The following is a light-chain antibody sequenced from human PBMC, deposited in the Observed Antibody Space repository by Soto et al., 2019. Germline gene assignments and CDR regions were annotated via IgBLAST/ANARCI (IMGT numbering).Light chain of an antibody. V-gene: IGLV2-14*01. CDR2: EVS. CDR1: SSDVGGYNY. CDR3: SSYTSSSTPFYV. J-gene: IGLJ1*01. Sequence: QSVLTQPASVSGSPGQSITISCTGTSSDVGGYNYVSWYQQHPGKAPKLMIYEVSNRPSGVSNRFSGSKSGNTASLTISGLQAEDEAAYYCSSYTSSSTPFYVFGTGTKVTVL.